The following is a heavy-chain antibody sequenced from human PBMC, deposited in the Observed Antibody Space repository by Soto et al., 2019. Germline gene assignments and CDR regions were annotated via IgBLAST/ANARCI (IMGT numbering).Heavy chain of an antibody. CDR1: GYMFTSYG. J-gene: IGHJ3*02. Sequence: VQLMQSGAEVKKPGASVKVSCKASGYMFTSYGISWVRQAPGQGLEWMGWASAYNGNTKYAQKLQGRATMTTDTTTSTAYMELRSLRSAVTAVYYCARDDYYDNGAFEIWGQGTMVTVSS. D-gene: IGHD3-22*01. CDR3: ARDDYYDNGAFEI. V-gene: IGHV1-18*01. CDR2: ASAYNGNT.